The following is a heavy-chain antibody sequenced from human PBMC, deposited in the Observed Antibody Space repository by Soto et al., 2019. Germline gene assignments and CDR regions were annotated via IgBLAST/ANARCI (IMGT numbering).Heavy chain of an antibody. J-gene: IGHJ4*02. CDR1: GYTFTGYD. CDR2: MNPNSGNT. Sequence: QAQLVQSGAEVKKPGASVKVSCKASGYTFTGYDINWVRQATGQGLEWMGWMNPNSGNTGYAQNFQGRVTMTRDNSIASAYMELTSLRDGDSAVYYCAREKVGTTGIEFWGQGTLVTVSS. D-gene: IGHD1-26*01. CDR3: AREKVGTTGIEF. V-gene: IGHV1-8*01.